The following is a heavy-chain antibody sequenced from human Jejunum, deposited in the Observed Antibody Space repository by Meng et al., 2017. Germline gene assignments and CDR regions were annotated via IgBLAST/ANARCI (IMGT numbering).Heavy chain of an antibody. CDR2: FKSYTYGGTT. V-gene: IGHV3-15*01. J-gene: IGHJ4*02. CDR3: VTDVPGGTYPFDY. D-gene: IGHD1-26*01. Sequence: GESLKISCEASGFTFNDAWMTWVRQAPGKGLEWVGLFKSYTYGGTTDYAAPVKGRFTISTDPSEKTLYLQMNSLKTEDTAVYSCVTDVPGGTYPFDYWGQGTLVTVSS. CDR1: GFTFNDAW.